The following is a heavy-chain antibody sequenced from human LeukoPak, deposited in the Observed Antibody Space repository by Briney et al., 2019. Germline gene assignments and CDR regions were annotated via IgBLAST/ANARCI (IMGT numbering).Heavy chain of an antibody. Sequence: PSETLSLTCTVSGGSISSSTYYWGWIRQPPGKGLEWIGSIYYSGSTYYNPSLQSRVTISVDTSKNQFSLKLSSVTAADTAVYYCARLLSGWSKGPLDYWGQGTLVTVSS. J-gene: IGHJ4*02. V-gene: IGHV4-39*01. CDR1: GGSISSSTYY. D-gene: IGHD6-19*01. CDR2: IYYSGST. CDR3: ARLLSGWSKGPLDY.